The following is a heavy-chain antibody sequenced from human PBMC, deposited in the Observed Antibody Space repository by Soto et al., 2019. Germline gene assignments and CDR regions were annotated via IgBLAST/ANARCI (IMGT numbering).Heavy chain of an antibody. D-gene: IGHD2-15*01. J-gene: IGHJ6*03. V-gene: IGHV4-34*01. CDR2: INHSGST. CDR1: GGYCGGFC. CDR3: ARALYCSGGSCYTSSGARQDSYYLDV. Sequence: PSEPLCLTRGVDGGYCGGFCWSWIRKTPGKGLEWIGEINHSGSTNYNPSLKSRVTISVDTSKNQFSLKLSSVTAADTAVYYCARALYCSGGSCYTSSGARQDSYYLDVWGKGPTVTVSS.